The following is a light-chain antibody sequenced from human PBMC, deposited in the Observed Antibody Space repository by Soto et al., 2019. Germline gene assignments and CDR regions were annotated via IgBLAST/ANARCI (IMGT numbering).Light chain of an antibody. CDR2: GAS. V-gene: IGKV3-15*01. J-gene: IGKJ1*01. CDR1: QSVSSN. CDR3: QQYNNWPPWT. Sequence: EIVMTQSPATLSVSPGERATLSCRASQSVSSNLAWYQQKPGQAPRLLIYGASTRATGIPARFSGSWSGTDFTLTISSLQSEDFAVYYCQQYNNWPPWTFGQGTKVEIK.